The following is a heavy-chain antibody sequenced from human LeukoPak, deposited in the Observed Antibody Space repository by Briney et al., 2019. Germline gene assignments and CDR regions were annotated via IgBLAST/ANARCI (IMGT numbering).Heavy chain of an antibody. V-gene: IGHV5-51*01. J-gene: IGHJ4*02. Sequence: GESLKISCQGFRYNFALYWITWVRQMPGKGLEWMGIIYPGDSTTRYSPSFEGQVTISADKSISTAYIQWTSLKASETAIYYCARQATVAAAGDYWGQGTLVTVSS. CDR3: ARQATVAAAGDY. D-gene: IGHD6-13*01. CDR1: RYNFALYW. CDR2: IYPGDSTT.